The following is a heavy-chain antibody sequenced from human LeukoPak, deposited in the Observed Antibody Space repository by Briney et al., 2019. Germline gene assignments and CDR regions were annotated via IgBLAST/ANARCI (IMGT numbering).Heavy chain of an antibody. CDR3: ARTPRPYYDILTGNAEDYYFDY. Sequence: PSETLSLTCTVSGGSISSYYWSWIRQPPGKGLEWIGYIYYSGSTNYNPSLKSRVTISVDTSKNQFSLKLSSVTAADTAVYYCARTPRPYYDILTGNAEDYYFDYWGQGTLVTVSS. J-gene: IGHJ4*02. CDR2: IYYSGST. D-gene: IGHD3-9*01. V-gene: IGHV4-59*01. CDR1: GGSISSYY.